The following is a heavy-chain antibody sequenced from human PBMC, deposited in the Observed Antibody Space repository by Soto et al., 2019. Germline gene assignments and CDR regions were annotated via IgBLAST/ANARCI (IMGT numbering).Heavy chain of an antibody. J-gene: IGHJ6*02. V-gene: IGHV1-69*08. Sequence: QVQLVQSGAELKKPGSSVKVSCEASGGTFNSHTIIAWVRQAPGQEPEWMGRIIPTLDIVDYAQKFQDRVTITADRPTNTAFMELRSLVSEDTAVYYCARDERGYNYVSDYGLDVWGQGTMVTVS. CDR1: GGTFNSHT. D-gene: IGHD5-18*01. CDR3: ARDERGYNYVSDYGLDV. CDR2: IIPTLDIV.